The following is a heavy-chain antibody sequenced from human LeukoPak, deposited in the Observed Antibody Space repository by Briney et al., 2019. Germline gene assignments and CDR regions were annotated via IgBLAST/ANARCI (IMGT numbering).Heavy chain of an antibody. V-gene: IGHV4-61*01. CDR1: GGSVSSGSYY. Sequence: SETLSLTCTVSGGSVSSGSYYWSWIRQPPGKGLEWIGYIYYSGSTNYNPSLKSRVTISVDTSKNQFSLKLSSVTAADTAVYYCARWGITMVQRYAFDIWGQGTMVTVSS. CDR2: IYYSGST. J-gene: IGHJ3*02. D-gene: IGHD3-10*01. CDR3: ARWGITMVQRYAFDI.